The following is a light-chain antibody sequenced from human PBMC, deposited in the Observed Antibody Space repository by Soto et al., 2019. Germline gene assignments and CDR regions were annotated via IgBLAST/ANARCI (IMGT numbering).Light chain of an antibody. CDR1: QSISSW. J-gene: IGKJ1*01. CDR3: QQYNSFWT. CDR2: DAS. Sequence: DIQMTQSPSTLSASVGDRVTITCRASQSISSWLAWYQQKPGKAPKLLIYDASYLERGVPSRFSGSGSGTEFTPTISSLQPDDLATYYCQQYNSFWTFGQGTKVDIK. V-gene: IGKV1-5*01.